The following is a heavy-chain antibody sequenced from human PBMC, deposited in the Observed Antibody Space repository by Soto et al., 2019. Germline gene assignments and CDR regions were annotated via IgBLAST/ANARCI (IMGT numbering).Heavy chain of an antibody. D-gene: IGHD2-15*01. Sequence: QLQLQESGSGLVKPSQTLSLTCAVSGGSISSGGYSWSWIRQPPGKGLEWIGYIYHSGSTYYNPSLKSRVTISVDRSKNQFSLKLSSVTAADTAVYYCARAGGREYCSGGSCYSEGARWVAFDIWGQGTMVTVSS. V-gene: IGHV4-30-2*01. J-gene: IGHJ3*02. CDR1: GGSISSGGYS. CDR2: IYHSGST. CDR3: ARAGGREYCSGGSCYSEGARWVAFDI.